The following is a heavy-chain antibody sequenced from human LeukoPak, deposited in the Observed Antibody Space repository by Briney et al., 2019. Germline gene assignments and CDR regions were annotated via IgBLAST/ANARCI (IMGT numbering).Heavy chain of an antibody. Sequence: GGSLRLSCAASGFTFSSYAMSWVRQAPGKGLEWVSAISGSGGSTYYADSVKGRFTISRDNSKNTLYLQMNSLRAEDTAVYYCAKGSTMVRGVPPDYWGQGTLVTVSS. D-gene: IGHD3-10*01. V-gene: IGHV3-23*01. CDR2: ISGSGGST. CDR3: AKGSTMVRGVPPDY. CDR1: GFTFSSYA. J-gene: IGHJ4*02.